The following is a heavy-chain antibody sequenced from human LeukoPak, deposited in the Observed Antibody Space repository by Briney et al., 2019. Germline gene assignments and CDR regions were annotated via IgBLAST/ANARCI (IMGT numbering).Heavy chain of an antibody. CDR3: ARDPIVVVVAAKSSFDI. D-gene: IGHD2-15*01. V-gene: IGHV1-46*01. Sequence: ASVKVSCKASGYTFTGYYIHWVRQAPGQGLEWMGIINPSGGSTSYAQKFQGRVTMTRDMSTSTVYMELSSLRSEDTAVYYCARDPIVVVVAAKSSFDIWGLGTMVTVSS. CDR2: INPSGGST. J-gene: IGHJ3*02. CDR1: GYTFTGYY.